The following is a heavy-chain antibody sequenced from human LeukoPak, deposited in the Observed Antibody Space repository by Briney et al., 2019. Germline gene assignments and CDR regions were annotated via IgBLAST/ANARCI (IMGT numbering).Heavy chain of an antibody. CDR1: GYTFTSYY. CDR2: INPSGGST. CDR3: ARGARAGYNLEPFDY. V-gene: IGHV1-46*01. J-gene: IGHJ4*02. Sequence: ASVKVSCKAFGYTFTSYYMHWVRQAPGQGLEWMGIINPSGGSTSYAQKFQGRVTMTRDTSTSTVYMELRSLRSEDTAVYYCARGARAGYNLEPFDYWGQGTLVTVSS. D-gene: IGHD5-24*01.